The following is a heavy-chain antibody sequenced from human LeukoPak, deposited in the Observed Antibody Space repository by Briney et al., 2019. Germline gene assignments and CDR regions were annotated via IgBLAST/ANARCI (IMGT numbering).Heavy chain of an antibody. CDR3: ARGMTTVTTGGLGDY. D-gene: IGHD4-17*01. CDR2: IYHSGST. V-gene: IGHV4-38-2*02. CDR1: GYSISSGYY. Sequence: KPSETLSLTCTVSGYSISSGYYWGWIRQPPGKGLEWIGSIYHSGSTYYNPSLKSRVTISVDTSKNQFSLKLSSVTAADTAVYYCARGMTTVTTGGLGDYWGQGTLVTVSS. J-gene: IGHJ4*02.